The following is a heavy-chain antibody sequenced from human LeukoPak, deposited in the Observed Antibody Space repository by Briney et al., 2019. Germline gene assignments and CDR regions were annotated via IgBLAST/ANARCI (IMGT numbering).Heavy chain of an antibody. Sequence: GGSLRLSCAASGFTFSIYGMNWVRQAPGKGLEWVSGITPSATTYYADSVTGRFTISRDNSKNTLYLQMNSPRAEDTARYYCAKDGNWARFENWGQGTLVTVSS. CDR1: GFTFSIYG. CDR3: AKDGNWARFEN. V-gene: IGHV3-23*01. CDR2: ITPSATT. J-gene: IGHJ4*02. D-gene: IGHD7-27*01.